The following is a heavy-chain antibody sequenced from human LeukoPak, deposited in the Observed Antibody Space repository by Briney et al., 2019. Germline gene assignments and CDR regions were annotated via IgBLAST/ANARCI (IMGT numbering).Heavy chain of an antibody. CDR3: ARAYDYVCGSYRYRDDWYFDL. J-gene: IGHJ2*01. CDR1: GYSISGGYC. CDR2: IYDSWGT. D-gene: IGHD3-16*02. Sequence: SETLSLTCAVSGYSISGGYCWGWIRQPPGKGLEWIGIIYDSWGTYYNPSLKSRMTISVDTTKNQSSLKLSSVTDADTAVYYCARAYDYVCGSYRYRDDWYFDLWGRGTLVTVSS. V-gene: IGHV4-38-2*01.